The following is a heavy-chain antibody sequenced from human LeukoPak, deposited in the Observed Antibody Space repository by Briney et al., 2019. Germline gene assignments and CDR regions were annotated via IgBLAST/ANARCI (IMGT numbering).Heavy chain of an antibody. CDR1: GFTFSDYY. CDR2: ISGSSSYT. V-gene: IGHV3-11*05. Sequence: GGSLRLSCAASGFTFSDYYMNWIRQAPGKGLEWVSYISGSSSYTDYTDSVKGRFTISRDNAKNSLHLQMNSLRAEDTAVYYCARGKYSSAYWGQGTLVTVSS. CDR3: ARGKYSSAY. D-gene: IGHD3-22*01. J-gene: IGHJ4*02.